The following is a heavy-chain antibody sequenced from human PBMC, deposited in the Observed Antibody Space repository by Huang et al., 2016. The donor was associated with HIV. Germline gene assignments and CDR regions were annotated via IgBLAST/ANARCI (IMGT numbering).Heavy chain of an antibody. CDR2: IIPIFGTA. CDR1: GGTFSSYA. Sequence: QVLLVQSGAEVRKPGSSVKVSCTAFGGTFSSYAISWVRQAPGQGLEWVGGIIPIFGTANYTQKFQGRVTITVDESTNTGYMEVTRLTSEDRAVYYCARTAYSYGFRQGYNWFDPWGQGTPVTVSS. J-gene: IGHJ5*02. D-gene: IGHD5-18*01. CDR3: ARTAYSYGFRQGYNWFDP. V-gene: IGHV1-69*13.